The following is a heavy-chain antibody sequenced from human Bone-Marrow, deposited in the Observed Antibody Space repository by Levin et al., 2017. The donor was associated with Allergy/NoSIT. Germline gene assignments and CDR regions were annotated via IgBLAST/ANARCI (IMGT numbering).Heavy chain of an antibody. Sequence: SVKLSCKASGGTSSTDGITWVRQAPGQGLEWMGEIVPFYGTTTYSQKFRDRVTITAHASTSTVYMELSSLTSEGTAMYYSARDEPGIVGSSEAFDIWGQGTMVTVSS. V-gene: IGHV1-69*13. CDR1: GGTSSTDG. CDR2: IVPFYGTT. J-gene: IGHJ3*02. CDR3: ARDEPGIVGSSEAFDI. D-gene: IGHD1-26*01.